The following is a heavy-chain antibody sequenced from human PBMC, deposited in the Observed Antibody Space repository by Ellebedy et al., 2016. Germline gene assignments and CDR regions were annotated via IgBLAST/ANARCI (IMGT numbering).Heavy chain of an antibody. Sequence: SETLSLTXTVSAYSISSGNYWAWIRQPPGKGLEWIGTVYHSGSTFYNPSLKSRVTISVDTSKNRFSLKVTSVTAADTAIYYCARGWGSPYLLPLGEFDYWGQGSLVTVSS. CDR3: ARGWGSPYLLPLGEFDY. CDR1: AYSISSGNY. V-gene: IGHV4-38-2*02. J-gene: IGHJ4*02. D-gene: IGHD2-2*01. CDR2: VYHSGST.